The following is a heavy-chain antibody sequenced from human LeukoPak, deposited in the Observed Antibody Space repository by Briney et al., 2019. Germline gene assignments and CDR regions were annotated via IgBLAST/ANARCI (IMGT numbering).Heavy chain of an antibody. CDR1: GFTFSSYC. V-gene: IGHV3-30*18. D-gene: IGHD5/OR15-5a*01. Sequence: GGSLRLSCAASGFTFSSYCMHWVRQAPGKGLEWVAVISYDGSNKYYADSVKGRFTISRDNSKNTLYLQMSSLRAEDTAVYYCAKGSSLGDYWGQGTLVTVSS. CDR3: AKGSSLGDY. CDR2: ISYDGSNK. J-gene: IGHJ4*02.